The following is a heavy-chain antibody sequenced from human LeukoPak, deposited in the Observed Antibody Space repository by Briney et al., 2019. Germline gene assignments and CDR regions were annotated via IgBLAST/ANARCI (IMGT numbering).Heavy chain of an antibody. CDR1: GFTVKSYA. CDR2: ISGSGSST. V-gene: IGHV3-23*02. D-gene: IGHD6-19*01. Sequence: RGGSLRLSCEASGFTVKSYAMTWVRQAPGTGLEWVSAISGSGSSTLYGESVKGRFTISRDNSKNTVYLQMNSLRAEDTAIYYCARGPIVPVADYYFDYWGQGTLVTVSS. CDR3: ARGPIVPVADYYFDY. J-gene: IGHJ4*02.